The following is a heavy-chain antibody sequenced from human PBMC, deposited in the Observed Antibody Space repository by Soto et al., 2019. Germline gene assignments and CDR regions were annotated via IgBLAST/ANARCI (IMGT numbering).Heavy chain of an antibody. D-gene: IGHD1-7*01. J-gene: IGHJ4*02. CDR2: IIPIFGTA. CDR3: ARVLTGTHPEFDY. CDR1: GGTFSSYA. Sequence: SVKVSCKASGGTFSSYAISWVRQASGQGLEWMGGIIPIFGTANYAQKFQGRVTITADKSTSTAYMELSSLRSEDTAVYYCARVLTGTHPEFDYWGQGTLVTVSS. V-gene: IGHV1-69*06.